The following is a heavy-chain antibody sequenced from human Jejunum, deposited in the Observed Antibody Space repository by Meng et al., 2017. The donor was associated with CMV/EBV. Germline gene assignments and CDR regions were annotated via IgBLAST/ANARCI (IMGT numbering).Heavy chain of an antibody. Sequence: SCKISGGTFTSNPLSWMRQAPGQGLEWMGIFDPRGDSTNYAQKFQGRLALTEDRSRSTMYLELSGLRSDDTAVYYCARDDSHWSKDFWGQGTLVTVSS. CDR1: GGTFTSNP. CDR3: ARDDSHWSKDF. V-gene: IGHV1-69*04. CDR2: FDPRGDST. J-gene: IGHJ4*02. D-gene: IGHD4-11*01.